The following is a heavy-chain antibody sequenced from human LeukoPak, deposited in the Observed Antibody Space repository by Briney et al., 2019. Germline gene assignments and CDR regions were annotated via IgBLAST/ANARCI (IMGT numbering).Heavy chain of an antibody. CDR3: TRDLGGSGWYIFFDY. Sequence: GGSLRLSCAASGFTFSSFWMHWVRQAPGKGLVWVSRINSDGSSTSYADSVKGRFTISRDNAKNTLYLQMNSLRVEDTAVYYCTRDLGGSGWYIFFDYWGQGTLVTVSS. CDR1: GFTFSSFW. J-gene: IGHJ4*02. D-gene: IGHD6-19*01. V-gene: IGHV3-74*01. CDR2: INSDGSST.